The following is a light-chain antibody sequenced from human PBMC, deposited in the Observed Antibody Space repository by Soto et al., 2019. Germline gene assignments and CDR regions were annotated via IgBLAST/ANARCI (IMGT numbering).Light chain of an antibody. V-gene: IGKV3-20*01. CDR3: QHYVTSQLT. CDR2: GAS. J-gene: IGKJ1*01. CDR1: QSVSNNY. Sequence: PGERATLSCRASQSVSNNYLAWYQQKPGQAPKLLIYGASIRATGVPDRFSGSGSGTDFSLTINRLEPEDFAVYFCQHYVTSQLTFGQGNKVEVK.